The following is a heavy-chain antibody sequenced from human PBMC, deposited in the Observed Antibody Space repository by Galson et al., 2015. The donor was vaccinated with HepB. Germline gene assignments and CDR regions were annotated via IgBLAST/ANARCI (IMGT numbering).Heavy chain of an antibody. V-gene: IGHV1-2*02. J-gene: IGHJ4*02. CDR1: GDTLTGYY. D-gene: IGHD5-18*01. CDR2: INPNSGRT. CDR3: VSERYSQDLKEFHY. Sequence: CKASGDTLTGYYMHWMRQDPGQGLEWIGGINPNSGRTKYVQKFQDRVTVTRDTPTKTVYMELSRLTSDDTAVYYCVSERYSQDLKEFHYWGQGTLVTVSS.